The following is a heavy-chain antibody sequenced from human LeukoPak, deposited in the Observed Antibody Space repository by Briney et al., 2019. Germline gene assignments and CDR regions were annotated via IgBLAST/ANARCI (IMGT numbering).Heavy chain of an antibody. D-gene: IGHD4-17*01. CDR2: INPSGGST. CDR3: ARAVVDSTGTVTKGRYYYMDV. CDR1: GYTFTSYY. Sequence: ASVKVSCKASGYTFTSYYMHWVRQAPGQGLEWMGIINPSGGSTSYAQKFQGRVTMTRDTSTSTVYMELSSLRSEDTAVYYCARAVVDSTGTVTKGRYYYMDVWGKGTTVTISS. V-gene: IGHV1-46*01. J-gene: IGHJ6*03.